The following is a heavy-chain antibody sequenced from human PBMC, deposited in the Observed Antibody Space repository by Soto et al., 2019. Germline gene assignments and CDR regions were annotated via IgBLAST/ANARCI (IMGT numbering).Heavy chain of an antibody. CDR1: GGSFSGYY. V-gene: IGHV4-34*01. D-gene: IGHD6-19*01. J-gene: IGHJ4*02. CDR3: GRRGLWYSSGWYYFDY. Sequence: QVQLQQWGAGLLKPSETLSLTCAVYGGSFSGYYWSWIRQPPGKGLEWIGEINHSASTNYTPSLKSRVTISVDTSKTRFSLKLSSVTAADTAVYYWGRRGLWYSSGWYYFDYWGQGTLVTVSS. CDR2: INHSAST.